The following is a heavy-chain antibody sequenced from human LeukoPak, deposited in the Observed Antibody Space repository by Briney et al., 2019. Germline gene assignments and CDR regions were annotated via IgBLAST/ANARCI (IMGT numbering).Heavy chain of an antibody. V-gene: IGHV1-2*02. Sequence: ASVKVSCKASGYTFTGYYMHWVRQAPGQGLEWMGWINPNSGGTNYAQKFQGRVTMTRDTSTSTVYMELSSLRSEDTAVYYCARDPYMDVWGKGTTVTVSS. J-gene: IGHJ6*03. CDR3: ARDPYMDV. CDR1: GYTFTGYY. CDR2: INPNSGGT.